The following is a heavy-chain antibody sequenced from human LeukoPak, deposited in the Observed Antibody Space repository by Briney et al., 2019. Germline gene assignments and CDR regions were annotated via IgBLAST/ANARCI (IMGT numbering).Heavy chain of an antibody. J-gene: IGHJ4*02. CDR3: ASENVGDSSGSTDY. CDR1: GFTFSSHA. CDR2: ISGSGGST. D-gene: IGHD3-22*01. Sequence: QSGGSLRLSCAASGFTFSSHAMSWVRQAPGKGLEWVSAISGSGGSTYYADSVQGRFTISRDNSKNTLYLQMNSLRAEDTAVYYCASENVGDSSGSTDYWGQGTLVTVSS. V-gene: IGHV3-23*01.